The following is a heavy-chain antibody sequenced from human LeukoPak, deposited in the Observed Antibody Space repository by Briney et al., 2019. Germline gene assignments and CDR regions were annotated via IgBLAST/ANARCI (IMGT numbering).Heavy chain of an antibody. CDR3: ARGGSNWFDP. V-gene: IGHV1-8*01. CDR2: VNPNNDKK. J-gene: IGHJ5*02. D-gene: IGHD5-12*01. Sequence: GASVKVSCKASGYTFTSYDIHWVRQAPGQGLEWMGWVNPNNDKKGYAQKFQGRVTMTRNTSITTAYMELSSLRSEDTAVYYCARGGSNWFDPWGQGTLVTVSS. CDR1: GYTFTSYD.